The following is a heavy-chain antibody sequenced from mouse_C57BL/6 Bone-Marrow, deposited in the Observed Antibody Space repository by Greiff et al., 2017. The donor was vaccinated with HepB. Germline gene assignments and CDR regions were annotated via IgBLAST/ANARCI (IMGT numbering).Heavy chain of an antibody. Sequence: QVQLQQPGAELVRPGSSVKLSCKASGYTFTSYWMDWVKQRPGQGLEWIGNIYPSDSETHYNQKFKDKATLTVDKSSSTAYMQLSSLTSEDSAVYYCAIYYDYDGDYWGQGTTLTVPS. CDR2: IYPSDSET. J-gene: IGHJ2*01. D-gene: IGHD2-4*01. CDR3: AIYYDYDGDY. V-gene: IGHV1-61*01. CDR1: GYTFTSYW.